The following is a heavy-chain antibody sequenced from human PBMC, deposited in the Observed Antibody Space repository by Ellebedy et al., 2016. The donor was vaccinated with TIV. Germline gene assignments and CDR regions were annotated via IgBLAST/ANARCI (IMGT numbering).Heavy chain of an antibody. D-gene: IGHD3-10*01. V-gene: IGHV1-8*01. Sequence: ASVKVSXXASGYTSTSYDINWVRQATGQGLEWMGWMNPNSGDTGSAQKFQGRVTLTRKTSIGTAYMELSSLTSEDTAVYYCARKIYGSGSYPLDYWGQGTPVTVSS. J-gene: IGHJ4*02. CDR1: GYTSTSYD. CDR3: ARKIYGSGSYPLDY. CDR2: MNPNSGDT.